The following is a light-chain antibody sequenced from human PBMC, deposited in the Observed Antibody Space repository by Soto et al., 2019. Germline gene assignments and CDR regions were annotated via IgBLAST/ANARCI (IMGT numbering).Light chain of an antibody. CDR1: QSVSRNN. J-gene: IGKJ4*01. CDR2: GAS. Sequence: EIVLTRSPGTLSLSPGERATLSCRASQSVSRNNLVWYQQRPGQPPRLLIYGASSRATGIPDRFSGSGSGTDFTLTISRLEPEDFAVYYCQQYVSTPLTFGGGTKVDIK. CDR3: QQYVSTPLT. V-gene: IGKV3-20*01.